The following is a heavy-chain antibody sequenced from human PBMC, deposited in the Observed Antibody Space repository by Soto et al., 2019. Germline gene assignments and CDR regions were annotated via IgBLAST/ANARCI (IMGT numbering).Heavy chain of an antibody. Sequence: PSETLSLTCAVYGGSSSGYYWTWIRQPPGTGLGWIGEINHSGSTNYNPSLKSRVTIPVDTSKNQFSLKLTSVTAADTAVYYCARDKITVLFDYWGQGTLVTVSS. J-gene: IGHJ4*02. V-gene: IGHV4-34*01. CDR1: GGSSSGYY. CDR3: ARDKITVLFDY. CDR2: INHSGST. D-gene: IGHD3-10*01.